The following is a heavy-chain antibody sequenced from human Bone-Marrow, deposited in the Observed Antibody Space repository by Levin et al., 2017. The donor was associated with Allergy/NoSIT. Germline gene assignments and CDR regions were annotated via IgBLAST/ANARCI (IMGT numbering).Heavy chain of an antibody. V-gene: IGHV3-48*03. CDR3: ARENDVVTGSYYYYIDV. CDR2: ISSNGGTT. D-gene: IGHD2-21*02. J-gene: IGHJ6*03. CDR1: GFTFSSYE. Sequence: GESLKISCAASGFTFSSYEMNWVRQAPGKGLEWLSYISSNGGTTHYADSVKGRFTNSRDNAKNSLYLQMNSLRAEDTAVYYCARENDVVTGSYYYYIDVWGKGTTVTVSS.